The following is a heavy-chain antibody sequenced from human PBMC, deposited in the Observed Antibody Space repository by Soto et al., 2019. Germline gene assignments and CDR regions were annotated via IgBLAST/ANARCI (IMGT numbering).Heavy chain of an antibody. V-gene: IGHV3-23*01. CDR3: AKETIFGVGPGYYGMDV. CDR1: GFTFSSYA. Sequence: EVQLLESGGGLVQPGGSLRLSCAASGFTFSSYALNWVRQAPGKGLEWGSSISDRGSSTYYADSVKGRLTISRDNSKNTLYLQMNSLRAEDTAVYYCAKETIFGVGPGYYGMDVWGQGTTVTVSS. CDR2: ISDRGSST. J-gene: IGHJ6*02. D-gene: IGHD3-3*01.